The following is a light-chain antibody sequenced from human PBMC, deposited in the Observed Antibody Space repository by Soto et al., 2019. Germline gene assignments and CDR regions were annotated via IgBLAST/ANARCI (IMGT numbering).Light chain of an antibody. CDR3: GTWDSSLSAL. CDR2: ENN. J-gene: IGLJ2*01. CDR1: SSNIGNNY. Sequence: QSVLTQPPSVSAAPGQKVTISCSGSSSNIGNNYVSWYQQLPGTAPKLLIYENNKRPSVIPDRFSGSKSGTSATLGITGLQTGEEADYYCGTWDSSLSALFGGGTKLTVL. V-gene: IGLV1-51*02.